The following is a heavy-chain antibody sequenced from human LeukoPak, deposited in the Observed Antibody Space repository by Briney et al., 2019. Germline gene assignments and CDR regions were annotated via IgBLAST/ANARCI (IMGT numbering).Heavy chain of an antibody. J-gene: IGHJ6*03. D-gene: IGHD3-10*01. Sequence: GGSLRLSCAASGFTFSSYWVSWVRQAPGKGLEWVANIKQDGSEKYYVDSVKGRFTISRDNAKNSLYLQMNSLRAEDTAVYYCARDHRGSGSRYYYYYMDVWGKGTTVTISS. CDR1: GFTFSSYW. CDR3: ARDHRGSGSRYYYYYMDV. V-gene: IGHV3-7*01. CDR2: IKQDGSEK.